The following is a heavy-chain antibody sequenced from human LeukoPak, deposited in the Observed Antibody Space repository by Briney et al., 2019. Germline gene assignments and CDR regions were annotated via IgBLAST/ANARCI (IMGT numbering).Heavy chain of an antibody. CDR1: GFTFSKHW. J-gene: IGHJ6*03. CDR3: ATRYCTIPACRASSYHYMDN. D-gene: IGHD2-8*01. CDR2: IKQDGSEA. V-gene: IGHV3-7*01. Sequence: GGSLRLSCAASGFTFSKHWMTWVRQAPGKGLEWVANIKQDGSEAYYVDSVKGRFTVSRDNAKNSLYLQLNSLGAEDTAVYYCATRYCTIPACRASSYHYMDNWGKGTTVTVSS.